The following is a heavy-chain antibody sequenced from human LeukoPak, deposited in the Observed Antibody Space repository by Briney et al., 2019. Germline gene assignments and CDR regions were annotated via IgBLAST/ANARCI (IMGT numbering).Heavy chain of an antibody. J-gene: IGHJ6*02. V-gene: IGHV5-51*01. CDR1: GYSFTSYW. CDR3: ARHTKWLLLQDDYYYGMDV. D-gene: IGHD3-22*01. Sequence: GESLKISCKGSGYSFTSYWIGWVRQMPVKGLEWMGIIDPGDSDTRYSPSFQGQVTISADKSISTAYLQWSSLKASDTAMYYCARHTKWLLLQDDYYYGMDVWGQGTTVTVSS. CDR2: IDPGDSDT.